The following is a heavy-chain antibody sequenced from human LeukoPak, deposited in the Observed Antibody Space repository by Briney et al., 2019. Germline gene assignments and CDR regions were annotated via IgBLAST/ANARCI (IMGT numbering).Heavy chain of an antibody. D-gene: IGHD1-26*01. CDR3: ARHEYSGSYYGLSWFDP. J-gene: IGHJ5*02. V-gene: IGHV4-39*01. CDR1: GGSISSSGYY. CDR2: NYYSGST. Sequence: SETLSLTCTVSGGSISSSGYYWGWIRQPPGKGLEWIASNYYSGSTYYNPSLKSRVTISVDTSKNQLSLKLSSLTAADTAVYYCARHEYSGSYYGLSWFDPWGQGTLVTVSS.